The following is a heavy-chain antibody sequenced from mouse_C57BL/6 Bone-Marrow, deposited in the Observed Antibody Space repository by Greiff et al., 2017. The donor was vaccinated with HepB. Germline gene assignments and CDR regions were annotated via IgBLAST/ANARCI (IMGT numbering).Heavy chain of an antibody. D-gene: IGHD1-1*01. J-gene: IGHJ2*01. V-gene: IGHV1-64*01. CDR3: ARGVHYGSSDYFDY. CDR2: IHPNSGST. Sequence: QVQLQQPGAELVKPGASVKLSCKASGYTFTSYWMHWVKQRPGQGLEWIGMIHPNSGSTNYNEKFKSKATLTVDKSSSTAYMQLSSLTSEDSAVYYGARGVHYGSSDYFDYWGQGTTLTVSS. CDR1: GYTFTSYW.